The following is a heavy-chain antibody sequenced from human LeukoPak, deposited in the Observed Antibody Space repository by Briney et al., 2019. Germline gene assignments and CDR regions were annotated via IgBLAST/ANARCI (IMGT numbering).Heavy chain of an antibody. CDR3: ARGPSVVRDVYCFDY. CDR2: INPNSGGT. V-gene: IGHV1-2*02. J-gene: IGHJ4*02. CDR1: GYTFTGYY. D-gene: IGHD2-2*01. Sequence: ASVKVSCKASGYTFTGYYMHWVRQAHGQGLEWMGWINPNSGGTNYAQKFQGRVTMTRDTSISTAYMELSSLRSDDTAVYYCARGPSVVRDVYCFDYWGQGTLVTVSS.